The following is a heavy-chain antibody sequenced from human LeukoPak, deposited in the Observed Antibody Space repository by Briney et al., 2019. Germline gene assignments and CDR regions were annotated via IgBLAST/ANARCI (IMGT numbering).Heavy chain of an antibody. V-gene: IGHV3-48*03. CDR2: ISSSGSTI. CDR1: GFTFSSYE. Sequence: GGSLRLSCAASGFTFSSYEMNWVRQAPGKGLEWVSYISSSGSTIYYADPVKGRFTISRDNAKNSLYLQMNSLRAEDTAVYYCARALYDGSGYYSHFDYWGQGTLVTVSS. J-gene: IGHJ4*02. D-gene: IGHD3-22*01. CDR3: ARALYDGSGYYSHFDY.